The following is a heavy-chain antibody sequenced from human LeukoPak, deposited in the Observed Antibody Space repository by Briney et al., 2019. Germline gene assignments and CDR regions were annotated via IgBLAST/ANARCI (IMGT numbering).Heavy chain of an antibody. Sequence: SETLSLTCAVYGGSFSGYYWSWIRQPPGKGLEWIGEINHSGSTNYNPSLKSRVTISVDTSKNQFSLKLSSVTAADTAVYYCARNIVATILTGYYYYMDVWGKGTTSPSP. CDR3: ARNIVATILTGYYYYMDV. V-gene: IGHV4-34*01. CDR1: GGSFSGYY. CDR2: INHSGST. J-gene: IGHJ6*03. D-gene: IGHD5-12*01.